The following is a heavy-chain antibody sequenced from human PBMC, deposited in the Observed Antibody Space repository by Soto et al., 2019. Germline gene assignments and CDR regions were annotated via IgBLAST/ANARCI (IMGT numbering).Heavy chain of an antibody. CDR3: ARDKGYGFGWSSSAGMDV. V-gene: IGHV1-18*01. J-gene: IGHJ6*02. CDR1: GYTFSNFG. CDR2: ISGYNGNT. Sequence: QVQLVQSGAEVMTPGASVKVSCKASGYTFSNFGLSWVRQAPGQGLEWMGWISGYNGNTNSVERFQGRVTMTTDTSTSTAYMEVRSLTSDDTAVYYCARDKGYGFGWSSSAGMDVWGQGTTVTVSS. D-gene: IGHD5-18*01.